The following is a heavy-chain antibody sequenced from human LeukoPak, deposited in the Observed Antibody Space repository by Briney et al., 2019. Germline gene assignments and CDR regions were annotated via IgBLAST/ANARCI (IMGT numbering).Heavy chain of an antibody. CDR1: GYSFTSYW. D-gene: IGHD6-13*01. J-gene: IGHJ6*03. V-gene: IGHV5-51*01. Sequence: GESLKISCKASGYSFTSYWIGWVRQMPGKGLEWMGIIYPGDSDTRYSPSFQGQVTISADKSISTAYLQWSSLKASDTAMYYCARSIGAAGHYYYYYMDVWGKGTTVTVSS. CDR3: ARSIGAAGHYYYYYMDV. CDR2: IYPGDSDT.